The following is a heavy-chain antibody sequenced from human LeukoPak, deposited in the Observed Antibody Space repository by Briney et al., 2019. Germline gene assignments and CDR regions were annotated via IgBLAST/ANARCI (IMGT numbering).Heavy chain of an antibody. CDR3: AKRNTMVRGGPFFDY. Sequence: PGGSLRLSCVGSGFTFNNYAMNWVRQAPGQGLEWVSIIFGNGDTTYYADSVKGRFTVSRDNSKHTLYLQMNALRPDDTAIYYCAKRNTMVRGGPFFDYWGQGLLVTVSS. CDR1: GFTFNNYA. J-gene: IGHJ4*02. CDR2: IFGNGDTT. D-gene: IGHD3-10*01. V-gene: IGHV3-23*01.